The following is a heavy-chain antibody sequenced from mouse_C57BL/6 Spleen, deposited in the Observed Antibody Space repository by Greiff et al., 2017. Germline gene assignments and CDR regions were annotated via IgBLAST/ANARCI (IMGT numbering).Heavy chain of an antibody. CDR2: IDPSDSYT. CDR1: GYTFTSYW. V-gene: IGHV1-69*01. J-gene: IGHJ2*01. Sequence: QVQLQQPGAELVMPGASVKLSCKASGYTFTSYWMHWVKQRPGQGLEWIGEIDPSDSYTNYNQKFKGKSTLTVDKSSSTAYMQLSCLTSEDSAVYYCARWWDYFDYWGQGTTLTVSS. D-gene: IGHD1-1*02. CDR3: ARWWDYFDY.